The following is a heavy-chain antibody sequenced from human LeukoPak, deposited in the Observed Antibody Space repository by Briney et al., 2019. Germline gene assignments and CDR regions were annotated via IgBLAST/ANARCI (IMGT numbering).Heavy chain of an antibody. Sequence: PGGSLRLSCTASGFTFSGTGMHWVRQAPGKGLEWVSYIRYDGNNKYYGDSVKGRLTVSRDNSKNTLYLQMNSLRVEDTAVYYCARTYNPDYWGQGTLVTVSS. J-gene: IGHJ4*02. CDR3: ARTYNPDY. D-gene: IGHD1-14*01. CDR2: IRYDGNNK. CDR1: GFTFSGTG. V-gene: IGHV3-30*02.